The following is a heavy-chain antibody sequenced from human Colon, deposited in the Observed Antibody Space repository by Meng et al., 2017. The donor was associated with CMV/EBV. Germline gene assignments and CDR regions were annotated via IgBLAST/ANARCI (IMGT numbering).Heavy chain of an antibody. D-gene: IGHD6-13*01. V-gene: IGHV3-23*01. Sequence: GGSLRLSCAASGFTFSTYAMTWVRQAPGKGLEWVSTISTSGGRTYYADSVKGRFTISRDNSKSTLVLQMDSLRAEDTAIYYCARGWPPDYWGQGTLVTVSS. CDR3: ARGWPPDY. CDR2: ISTSGGRT. CDR1: GFTFSTYA. J-gene: IGHJ4*02.